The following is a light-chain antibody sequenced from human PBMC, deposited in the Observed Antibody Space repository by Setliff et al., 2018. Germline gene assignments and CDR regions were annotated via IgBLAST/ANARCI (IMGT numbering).Light chain of an antibody. V-gene: IGLV2-8*01. CDR2: EVT. Sequence: QSALGQPPSASGSPGQSLTISCTGTSRDIGAYNSVSWYQQHPGKAPKLLIYEVTKRPSGVPDRFSGSKSGNTASLTVSGLQADDEADYFCCSYAASYNPYVFGSGTKVTVL. J-gene: IGLJ1*01. CDR3: CSYAASYNPYV. CDR1: SRDIGAYNS.